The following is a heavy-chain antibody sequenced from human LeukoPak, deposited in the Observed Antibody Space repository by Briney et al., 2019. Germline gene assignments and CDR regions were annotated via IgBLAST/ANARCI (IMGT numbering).Heavy chain of an antibody. V-gene: IGHV4-34*01. CDR2: INHSGSA. CDR1: GGSFSGYY. Sequence: SETLSLTCAVYGGSFSGYYWSWIRQPPGKGLEWIGEINHSGSANYNPSLKSRVTISVDTSKNQFSLKLSSVTAADTAVYYCAREYCSGGSCYSYNWFDPWGQGTLVTVSS. CDR3: AREYCSGGSCYSYNWFDP. J-gene: IGHJ5*02. D-gene: IGHD2-15*01.